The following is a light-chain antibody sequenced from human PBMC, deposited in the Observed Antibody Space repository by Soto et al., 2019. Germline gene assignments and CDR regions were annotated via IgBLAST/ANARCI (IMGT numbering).Light chain of an antibody. CDR2: DVS. Sequence: QSALTQPASVSGSPGQSITLSCTGTSSDVGGYNYVSWYQQHPGKAPKLMIYDVSNRPSGVSNRFSGSKSGNTASLTISWLQAEDEADYYCSSYTSSSTVVFGGGTKLTVL. CDR1: SSDVGGYNY. V-gene: IGLV2-14*01. J-gene: IGLJ2*01. CDR3: SSYTSSSTVV.